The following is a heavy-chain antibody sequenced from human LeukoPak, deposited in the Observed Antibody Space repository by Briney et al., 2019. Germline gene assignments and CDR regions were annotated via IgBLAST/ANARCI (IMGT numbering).Heavy chain of an antibody. CDR3: ARLHYEWELCFDY. V-gene: IGHV4-39*01. CDR1: GGSISSSSYY. CDR2: IYYSGST. D-gene: IGHD1-26*01. Sequence: SETLSLTCTVSGGSISSSSYYWGWIRQPPGKGLEWIGSIYYSGSTYYNPSLKSRVTISVDTSKNQFSLKLSSVTAADTAVYYCARLHYEWELCFDYWAREPWSPSPQ. J-gene: IGHJ4*02.